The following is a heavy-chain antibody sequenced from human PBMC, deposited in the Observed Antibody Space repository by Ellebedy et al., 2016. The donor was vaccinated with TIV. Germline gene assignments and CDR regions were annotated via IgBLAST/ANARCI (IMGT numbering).Heavy chain of an antibody. CDR3: ARRGDSDFDS. CDR2: IHPSDSDT. CDR1: GYNFSNNW. Sequence: GESLKISCKISGYNFSNNWISWVRQKPGKGLEWMGRIHPSDSDTDYRPSFRGHVTMSVDKSISFAFLQWSSQQASDTAMYYCARRGDSDFDSWGQGTVVTVSP. J-gene: IGHJ4*02. D-gene: IGHD4-17*01. V-gene: IGHV5-10-1*01.